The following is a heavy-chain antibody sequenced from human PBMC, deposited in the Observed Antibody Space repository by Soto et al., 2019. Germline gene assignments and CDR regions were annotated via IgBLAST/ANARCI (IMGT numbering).Heavy chain of an antibody. CDR1: GGSFSGYY. CDR3: ARGANDSSGYYDY. J-gene: IGHJ4*02. D-gene: IGHD3-22*01. Sequence: SETLSLTCAVYGGSFSGYYWSWIRQPPGKGLEWIGEINHSGSTNYNPSLKSRVTISVDTSKNQFSLKLSSVTAADTAVYYCARGANDSSGYYDYWGQGTLVTVSS. V-gene: IGHV4-34*01. CDR2: INHSGST.